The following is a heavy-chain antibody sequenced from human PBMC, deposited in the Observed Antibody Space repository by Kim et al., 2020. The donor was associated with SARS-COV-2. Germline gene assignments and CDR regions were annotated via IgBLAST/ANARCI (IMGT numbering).Heavy chain of an antibody. J-gene: IGHJ1*01. CDR3: ARSRTSEPGLFQH. CDR2: VSNDVNNT. D-gene: IGHD2-2*01. V-gene: IGHV3-30*09. Sequence: GGSLRLSCAASGFIFSSYAMNWVRQAPGKGLEWMADVSNDVNNTHYEDYVKARFAHLRDNSKNTLYLEMNSLRDEDTAVYYCARSRTSEPGLFQHWGQGT. CDR1: GFIFSSYA.